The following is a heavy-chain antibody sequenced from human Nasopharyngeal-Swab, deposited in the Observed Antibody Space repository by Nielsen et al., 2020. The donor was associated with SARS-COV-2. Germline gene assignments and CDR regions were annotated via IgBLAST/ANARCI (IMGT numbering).Heavy chain of an antibody. V-gene: IGHV4-31*03. CDR1: GGSISSGDYY. J-gene: IGHJ4*02. CDR2: IYYSGST. Sequence: SETLSLTCTVSGGSISSGDYYWSWIRQHPGKGLEWIGYIYYSGSTYYNPSLKSRVTISVDTSKNQFSLKLSSVTAADTAVYYCARRGGVTIPFDYWGQGTLVTVSS. D-gene: IGHD3-3*01. CDR3: ARRGGVTIPFDY.